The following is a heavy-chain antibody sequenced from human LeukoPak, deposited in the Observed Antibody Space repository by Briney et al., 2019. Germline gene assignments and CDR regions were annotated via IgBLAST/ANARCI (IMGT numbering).Heavy chain of an antibody. CDR1: GYTFTSYA. Sequence: GATVKVSCKASGYTFTSYAMNWVRQAPGQGLEWMGWINTNTGNPTYAQGFTGRFVFSLDTSVSTAYLQISSLKAEDTAVYYCARDAQSGYYDSSGYYSGWGQRTLVTVSS. CDR2: INTNTGNP. V-gene: IGHV7-4-1*02. CDR3: ARDAQSGYYDSSGYYSG. J-gene: IGHJ4*02. D-gene: IGHD3-22*01.